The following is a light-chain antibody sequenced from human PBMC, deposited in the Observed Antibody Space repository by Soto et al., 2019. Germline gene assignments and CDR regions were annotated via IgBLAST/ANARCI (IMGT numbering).Light chain of an antibody. CDR3: LKDYNSPRT. V-gene: IGKV1-6*01. CDR1: QDIRTE. Sequence: AIQLTQSPSSLSASVGDRVTITCRSTQDIRTELGWYLQRPGKAPNLLTYGASTLQTGVPSRLSGSGSVTDFFRAISNRQPEDVATSFCLKDYNSPRTFGHGTKLQIK. J-gene: IGKJ2*01. CDR2: GAS.